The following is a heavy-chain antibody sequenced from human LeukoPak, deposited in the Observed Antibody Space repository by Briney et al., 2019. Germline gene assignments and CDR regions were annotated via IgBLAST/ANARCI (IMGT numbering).Heavy chain of an antibody. V-gene: IGHV3-23*01. CDR1: GFTFSSYA. D-gene: IGHD6-19*01. Sequence: SGGSLRLSCAASGFTFSSYAMSWVRQAPGKGLEWVSAISGSGGSTYYADSVKGRFTISRDNSKNTLYLQMNSLRAEDTAVYYCANEVRSGWFPAFDYWGQGTLVTVSS. CDR2: ISGSGGST. CDR3: ANEVRSGWFPAFDY. J-gene: IGHJ4*02.